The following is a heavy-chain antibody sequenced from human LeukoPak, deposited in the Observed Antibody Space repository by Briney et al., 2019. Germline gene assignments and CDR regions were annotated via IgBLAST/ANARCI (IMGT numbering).Heavy chain of an antibody. Sequence: ASVKVSCKASGYTFTSYGISWVRQAPGQGLEWMGWISAYNGNTNYAQKLQGRVTMTTDTSTSTAYMELRSLRSDDTAVYYCARDKVDTMARGVLNWFDPWGQGTLVTVSS. J-gene: IGHJ5*02. D-gene: IGHD3-10*01. V-gene: IGHV1-18*01. CDR3: ARDKVDTMARGVLNWFDP. CDR1: GYTFTSYG. CDR2: ISAYNGNT.